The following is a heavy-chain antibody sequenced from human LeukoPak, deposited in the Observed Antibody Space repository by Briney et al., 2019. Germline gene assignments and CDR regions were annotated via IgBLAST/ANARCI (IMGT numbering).Heavy chain of an antibody. CDR1: GFTVSSNY. CDR2: IYSGGST. D-gene: IGHD3-22*01. J-gene: IGHJ3*02. CDR3: ARGANYYDSSGYEGYDAFDI. V-gene: IGHV3-66*01. Sequence: GGSLRLSCAASGFTVSSNYMSWVRQAPGKGLEWVSVIYSGGSTYYADSVKGRFTISRDNSKNTLYLQMNSLRAEDTAVYYCARGANYYDSSGYEGYDAFDIWGPGTMVTVSS.